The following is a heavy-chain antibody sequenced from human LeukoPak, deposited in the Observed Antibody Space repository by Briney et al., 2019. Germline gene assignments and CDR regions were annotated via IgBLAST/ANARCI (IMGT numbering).Heavy chain of an antibody. CDR1: GFTFSDYT. Sequence: PGRSLRLSCAASGFTFSDYTMQWVRQAPGKGLEWVSAISGSGGSTYYADSVKGRFTISRDNSKNTLYLQMNSLRAEDTAVYYCARDGGYCSGGSCYQPFDYWGQGTLVTVSS. V-gene: IGHV3-23*01. CDR3: ARDGGYCSGGSCYQPFDY. CDR2: ISGSGGST. J-gene: IGHJ4*02. D-gene: IGHD2-15*01.